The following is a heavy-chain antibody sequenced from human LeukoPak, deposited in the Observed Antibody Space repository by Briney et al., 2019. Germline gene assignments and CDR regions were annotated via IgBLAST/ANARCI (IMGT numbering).Heavy chain of an antibody. CDR2: VRNDGFDT. V-gene: IGHV3-30*02. CDR1: GLTFTNHG. Sequence: GGPLRLSCVTSGLTFTNHGFHWLRQAADKGLEWVAFVRNDGFDTYHSNSVKGRFSISRDDSKNTVYLQMNSLRAEDTALYYCARDRGKDYFGDWGQGTQVTVSS. D-gene: IGHD4-23*01. J-gene: IGHJ4*02. CDR3: ARDRGKDYFGD.